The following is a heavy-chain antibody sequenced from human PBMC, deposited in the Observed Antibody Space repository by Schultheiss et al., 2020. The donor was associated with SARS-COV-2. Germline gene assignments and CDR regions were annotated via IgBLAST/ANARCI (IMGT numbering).Heavy chain of an antibody. Sequence: WGSLRLSCAASGFTFSSYAMSWVRQAPGKGLEWVSAISGSGGSTYYADSVKGRFTISRDNSKNTLYLQMNTLRAEDTAVYYCAKDLDSSSSGWFDPWGQGTLVTVSS. CDR3: AKDLDSSSSGWFDP. D-gene: IGHD6-6*01. J-gene: IGHJ5*02. CDR1: GFTFSSYA. V-gene: IGHV3-23*01. CDR2: ISGSGGST.